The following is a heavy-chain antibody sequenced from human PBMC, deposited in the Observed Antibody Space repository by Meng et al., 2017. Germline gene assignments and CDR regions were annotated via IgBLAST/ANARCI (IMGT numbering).Heavy chain of an antibody. Sequence: GESLKISCAASGFTFSNAWMSWVRQAPGKGLEWVSYISSSGSTIYYADAVKGRFTISRDNAKNSLYLQMNSLRAEDTAVYYCASLHYYDSSGYPNWGQGTLVTVSS. V-gene: IGHV3-11*01. D-gene: IGHD3-22*01. CDR1: GFTFSNAW. CDR3: ASLHYYDSSGYPN. J-gene: IGHJ4*02. CDR2: ISSSGSTI.